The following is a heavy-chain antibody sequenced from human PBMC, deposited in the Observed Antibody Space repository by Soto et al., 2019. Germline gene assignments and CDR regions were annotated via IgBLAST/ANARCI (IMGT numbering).Heavy chain of an antibody. V-gene: IGHV4-31*03. CDR3: ARERVVVVPAATSTPYYYYYGMDV. CDR2: IYYSGST. D-gene: IGHD2-2*01. Sequence: SETLSLTCTVSGGSISSGGYYWSWIRQHPGKGLDWIGYIYYSGSTYYNPSLKSRVTISVDTSKNQFSLKLSSVTAADTAVYYCARERVVVVPAATSTPYYYYYGMDVWGQGTTVTVSS. CDR1: GGSISSGGYY. J-gene: IGHJ6*02.